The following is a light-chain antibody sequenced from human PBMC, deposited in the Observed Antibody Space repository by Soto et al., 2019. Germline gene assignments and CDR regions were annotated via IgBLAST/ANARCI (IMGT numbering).Light chain of an antibody. J-gene: IGKJ1*01. CDR3: QQYNKWPWT. V-gene: IGKV3-15*01. CDR2: GAS. CDR1: QSVSSS. Sequence: EIVMTQSPATLSMSPGERVTLSCRASQSVSSSLAWNQQKPGQAPRLLIYGASTRATGVPDRFSGSGSGTEFTLTISSLQSEDFAVYYWQQYNKWPWTFGQGTKVEIK.